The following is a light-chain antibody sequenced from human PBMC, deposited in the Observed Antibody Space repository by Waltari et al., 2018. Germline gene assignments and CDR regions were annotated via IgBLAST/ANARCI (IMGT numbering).Light chain of an antibody. CDR1: QSVLYSSNNKNY. Sequence: DIVMTQSPDSLAVSLGERATINCESSQSVLYSSNNKNYLAWYQQKPGQHPKLLIYWASTRDSGVPDRFSGSGSGTDFTLSISSLQAEDVAFYYCQQYYTTPWTFGQGTKVEIK. CDR3: QQYYTTPWT. J-gene: IGKJ1*01. CDR2: WAS. V-gene: IGKV4-1*01.